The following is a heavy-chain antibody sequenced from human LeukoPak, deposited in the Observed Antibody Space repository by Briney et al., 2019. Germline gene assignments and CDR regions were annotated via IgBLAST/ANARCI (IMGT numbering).Heavy chain of an antibody. D-gene: IGHD6-19*01. CDR1: GGSFSGYY. V-gene: IGHV4-34*01. CDR2: INHSGST. J-gene: IGHJ4*02. Sequence: LETLSLTCAVYGGSFSGYYWSWIRQPPGKGLEWIGEINHSGSTNYNPSLKSRVTISVDTSKNQFSLKLSSVTAADTAVYYCARGWYSSGWFDYWGQGTLVTVSS. CDR3: ARGWYSSGWFDY.